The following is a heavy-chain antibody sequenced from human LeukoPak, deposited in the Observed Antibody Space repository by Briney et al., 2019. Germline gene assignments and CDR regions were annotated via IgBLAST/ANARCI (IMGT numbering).Heavy chain of an antibody. Sequence: PGGSLRLSCAASGFTFSSYGMHWVRQAPCKGLEWVAVIWYDGSNKYYADSVKGRFTISRDNSKNTLYLQMNSLRAEDTAVYYCAKQQDFWSGYYSPFDYWGQGTLVTVSS. J-gene: IGHJ4*02. CDR1: GFTFSSYG. CDR3: AKQQDFWSGYYSPFDY. D-gene: IGHD3-3*01. CDR2: IWYDGSNK. V-gene: IGHV3-30*02.